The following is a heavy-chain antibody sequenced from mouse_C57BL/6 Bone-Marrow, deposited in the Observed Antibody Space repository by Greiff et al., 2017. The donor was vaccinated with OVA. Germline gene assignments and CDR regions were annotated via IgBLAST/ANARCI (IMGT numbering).Heavy chain of an antibody. CDR2: TFYSGIT. CDR3: ARGNYYGNYGYYAMDY. CDR1: GFSINSDCY. D-gene: IGHD2-1*01. V-gene: IGHV3-3*01. J-gene: IGHJ4*01. Sequence: EVMLVESGPSLVRPSQTLSLTCTVTGFSINSDCYWIWIRQFPGNKLEYIGYTFYSGITYYNPSLESRTYITRDTSKNQFSLKLSSVTTEDTATYYCARGNYYGNYGYYAMDYWGQGTSVTVSS.